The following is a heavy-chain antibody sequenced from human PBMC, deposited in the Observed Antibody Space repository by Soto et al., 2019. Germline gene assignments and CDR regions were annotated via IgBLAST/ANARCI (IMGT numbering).Heavy chain of an antibody. Sequence: QVQLVESGGGVVQSGRSLRLSCAASGFTFSSYGIQWVRQAPGKGLEWVALISDDGSNKYYADSVKVRFTTSRDNSKNTLYLQMNSLRPEDTAVYYCAKERYGQLWLEDYGLDVWGQGTTVTVSS. D-gene: IGHD3-10*01. CDR3: AKERYGQLWLEDYGLDV. V-gene: IGHV3-30*18. CDR1: GFTFSSYG. CDR2: ISDDGSNK. J-gene: IGHJ6*02.